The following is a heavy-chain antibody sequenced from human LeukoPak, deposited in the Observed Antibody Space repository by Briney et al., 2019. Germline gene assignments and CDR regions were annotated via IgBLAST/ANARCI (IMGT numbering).Heavy chain of an antibody. J-gene: IGHJ4*02. D-gene: IGHD1-26*01. Sequence: GGSLRLSCTASGFTFGDYAMSWVRQAPGKGLEWVGFIRSKAYGGTTEYAASVKGRFIISRDDSRNSLYLQMNSLKTEDTAVYYCARLGLVRARNYLDYWGQGTLVTVSS. V-gene: IGHV3-49*04. CDR2: IRSKAYGGTT. CDR3: ARLGLVRARNYLDY. CDR1: GFTFGDYA.